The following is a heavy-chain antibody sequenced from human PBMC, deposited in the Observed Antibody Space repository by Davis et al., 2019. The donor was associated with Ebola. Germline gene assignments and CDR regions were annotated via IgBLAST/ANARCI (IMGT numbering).Heavy chain of an antibody. Sequence: ASVKVSCKASGYTFTGYYMHWVRQAPGQGLEWMGWINPNSGGTNYAQKFQGRVTMTRDTSISTAYMELSRLRSDDTAVYYCARVGLPTGITMVQPYYFDYWGQGTLVTVSS. CDR2: INPNSGGT. J-gene: IGHJ4*02. CDR3: ARVGLPTGITMVQPYYFDY. V-gene: IGHV1-2*02. CDR1: GYTFTGYY. D-gene: IGHD3-10*01.